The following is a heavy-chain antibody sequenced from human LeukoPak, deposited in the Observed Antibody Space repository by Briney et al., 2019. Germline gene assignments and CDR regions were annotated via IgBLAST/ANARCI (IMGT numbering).Heavy chain of an antibody. CDR1: GFTFSSYG. J-gene: IGHJ5*02. D-gene: IGHD3-10*01. CDR3: AKEYYINWFDP. V-gene: IGHV3-30*18. CDR2: ISYDGSNK. Sequence: GRSLRLSCAASGFTFSSYGMHWVRQAPGKGLEWVAVISYDGSNKYYADSVKGRFTISRDNSKNTLYLRMNSLRAEDTAVYYCAKEYYINWFDPWGQGTLVTVSS.